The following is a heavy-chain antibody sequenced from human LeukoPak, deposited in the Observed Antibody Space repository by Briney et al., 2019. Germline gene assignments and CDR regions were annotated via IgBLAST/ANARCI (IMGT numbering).Heavy chain of an antibody. Sequence: GGSLRLSCAASGFTFSSYWMHWVRQAPGKGLVWVSRINSDGSSTSYADSVKGRFTISRDNAKNTLYLQMNSLRAEDTAVYYCARIKQGYYYYYYMDVWGKGTTVTVSS. J-gene: IGHJ6*03. V-gene: IGHV3-74*01. CDR3: ARIKQGYYYYYYMDV. CDR1: GFTFSSYW. CDR2: INSDGSST.